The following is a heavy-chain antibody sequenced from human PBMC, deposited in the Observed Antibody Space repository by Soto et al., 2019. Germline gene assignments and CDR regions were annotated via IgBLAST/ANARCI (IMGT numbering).Heavy chain of an antibody. CDR1: GDSISSGGYY. V-gene: IGHV4-31*03. CDR2: IYYSGST. Sequence: QVQLQESGPGLVKPSQTLSLTCTVSGDSISSGGYYWSWIRQHPGKGLEWIAHIYYSGSTYYTPSLKSRVTISVDTSKNQFSLKLSSVTEAATAVYYCARSPHFDGYNDYWGQGTLVTVSS. D-gene: IGHD3-9*01. CDR3: ARSPHFDGYNDY. J-gene: IGHJ4*02.